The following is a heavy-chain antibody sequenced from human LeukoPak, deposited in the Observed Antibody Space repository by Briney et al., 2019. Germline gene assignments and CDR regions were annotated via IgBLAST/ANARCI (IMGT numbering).Heavy chain of an antibody. J-gene: IGHJ4*02. CDR2: ITAGGSNT. D-gene: IGHD1-1*01. CDR3: ATRGTSATKYFAD. CDR1: GFTFSSFV. Sequence: PGGSLRLSCGASGFTFSSFVMSWVRQTPGKGLEWVATITAGGSNTYYADSVKGRFTISRDNSKNTLHLQVNSLRAEDTAVYYCATRGTSATKYFADWGQGTLVSVSS. V-gene: IGHV3-23*01.